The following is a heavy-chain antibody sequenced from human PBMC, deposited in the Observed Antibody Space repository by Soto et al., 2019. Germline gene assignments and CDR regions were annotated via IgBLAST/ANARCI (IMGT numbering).Heavy chain of an antibody. V-gene: IGHV3-23*01. D-gene: IGHD3-3*01. J-gene: IGHJ6*02. CDR3: ARHSRITIFGVVIPSGMDV. CDR1: GGTFSGSA. CDR2: ISSNGGYT. Sequence: GGSLRLSCPASGGPASGGTFSGSALSWVRQAPGKGLEWVSFISSNGGYTSYADSVKGRFTISRDNSKKMLFLQMSNLRVDDTGMYYCARHSRITIFGVVIPSGMDVWGQGTTVTVSS.